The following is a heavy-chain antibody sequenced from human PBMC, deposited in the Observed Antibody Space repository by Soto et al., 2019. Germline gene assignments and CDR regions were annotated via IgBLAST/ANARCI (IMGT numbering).Heavy chain of an antibody. Sequence: PSETLSLTCTVSGGSISSSSYYWGWIRQPPGKGLEWIGSIYYGGSTYYNPSLKSRVTISVDTSKNQFSLKLSSVTAADTAVYYCARHASKTMVWGQGTLVTVSS. CDR3: ARHASKTMV. CDR1: GGSISSSSYY. V-gene: IGHV4-39*01. J-gene: IGHJ4*02. D-gene: IGHD3-10*01. CDR2: IYYGGST.